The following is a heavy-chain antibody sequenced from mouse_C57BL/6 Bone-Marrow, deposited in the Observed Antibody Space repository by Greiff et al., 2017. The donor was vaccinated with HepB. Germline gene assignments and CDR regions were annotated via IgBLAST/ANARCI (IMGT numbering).Heavy chain of an antibody. CDR3: AGSGSTRTGY. CDR1: GYTFTSYG. V-gene: IGHV1-81*01. D-gene: IGHD1-1*01. Sequence: QVHVKQSGAELARPGASVKLSCKASGYTFTSYGISWVKQRTGQGLEWIGEIYPRSGNTYYNEKFKGKATLTADKSSSTAYMELRSLTSEDSAVYFCAGSGSTRTGYWGQGTTLTVSS. CDR2: IYPRSGNT. J-gene: IGHJ2*01.